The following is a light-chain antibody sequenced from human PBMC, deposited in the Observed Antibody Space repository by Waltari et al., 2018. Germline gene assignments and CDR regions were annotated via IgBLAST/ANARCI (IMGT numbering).Light chain of an antibody. J-gene: IGKJ1*01. Sequence: TCRASQGMRDELGWFQQKPGKAPKLLICAASILESGVPLRFSGSGSGTDFTLTITSLQPEDFATYYCFQDYNYPRTFGQGTKVE. CDR2: AAS. CDR1: QGMRDE. V-gene: IGKV1-6*01. CDR3: FQDYNYPRT.